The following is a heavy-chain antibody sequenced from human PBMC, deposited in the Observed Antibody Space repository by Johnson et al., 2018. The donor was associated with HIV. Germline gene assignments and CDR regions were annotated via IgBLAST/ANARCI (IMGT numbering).Heavy chain of an antibody. D-gene: IGHD1-1*01. CDR1: GFTFSNYG. CDR3: ARVTRYNWNSDAFDI. CDR2: VSYDGSYK. J-gene: IGHJ3*02. V-gene: IGHV3-30*03. Sequence: QLQLVESGGGVVQPGRSLRLSCAASGFTFSNYGMHWVRQAPGKGLEWVTVVSYDGSYKDYADSVKGRFTISRDNSKNTLYLQMNSLRAEETALYYCARVTRYNWNSDAFDIWGQGTMVTVSS.